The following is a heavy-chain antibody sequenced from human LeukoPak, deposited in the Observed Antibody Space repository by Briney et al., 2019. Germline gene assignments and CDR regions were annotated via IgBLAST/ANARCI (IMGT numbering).Heavy chain of an antibody. CDR3: AKSVLPTYDTLPIDY. CDR1: GFTFSSYG. V-gene: IGHV3-30*18. J-gene: IGHJ4*02. CDR2: ISYDGSNK. D-gene: IGHD3-22*01. Sequence: PGRSLRLSCAASGFTFSSYGMHWVRQAPGKGLEWVAVISYDGSNKYYADSVKGRFTISRDNSKNTLYLQMNSLRAEDTAVYYCAKSVLPTYDTLPIDYWGQGTLVTVSS.